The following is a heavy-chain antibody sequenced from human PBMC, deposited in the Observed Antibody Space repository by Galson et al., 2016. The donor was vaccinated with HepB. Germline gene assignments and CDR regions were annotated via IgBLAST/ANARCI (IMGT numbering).Heavy chain of an antibody. J-gene: IGHJ3*01. CDR1: GYRFSKYW. CDR3: ATSGCSGDCYEPVFDF. CDR2: IYPGDSDT. V-gene: IGHV5-51*01. Sequence: QSGAEVKKPGESLKISCQGFGYRFSKYWIAWVRQTPGKGLDWMGVIYPGDSDTRYSPSFEGQVTISADKSINTAYLQWGSVKASDTALYYCATSGCSGDCYEPVFDFWGQGTMVTVSS. D-gene: IGHD2-21*02.